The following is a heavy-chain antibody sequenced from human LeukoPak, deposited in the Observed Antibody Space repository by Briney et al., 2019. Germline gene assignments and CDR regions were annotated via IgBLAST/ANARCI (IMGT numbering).Heavy chain of an antibody. CDR2: ISGSGAYT. D-gene: IGHD2-15*01. J-gene: IGHJ4*02. Sequence: GGSLRLSCAASGLTFSNYAMSWVRQAPGKGLEWVSTISGSGAYTFYADSVKGRFTMSRDNSKNTLYLQMNSLRAEDTAIYYCAKDSCSGGSCYSNFDYWGQGTLVTVSS. V-gene: IGHV3-23*01. CDR1: GLTFSNYA. CDR3: AKDSCSGGSCYSNFDY.